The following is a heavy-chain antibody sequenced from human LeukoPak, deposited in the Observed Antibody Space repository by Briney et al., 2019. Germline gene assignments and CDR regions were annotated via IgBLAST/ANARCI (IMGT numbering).Heavy chain of an antibody. CDR1: GYTFTGYY. J-gene: IGHJ4*02. V-gene: IGHV1-2*06. CDR2: INPNSGGT. D-gene: IGHD5-24*01. CDR3: ARIGRWQQLREGGFVDY. Sequence: ASVKVSCKASGYTFTGYYMHWVRQAPGQGLEWMGRINPNSGGTNYAQKFQGRVTMTRDTSISTAYMKLSRLRSDDAAVYYCARIGRWQQLREGGFVDYWGQGTLVTVSS.